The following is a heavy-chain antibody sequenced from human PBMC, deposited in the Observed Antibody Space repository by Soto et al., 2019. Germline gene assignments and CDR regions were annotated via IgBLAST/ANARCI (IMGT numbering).Heavy chain of an antibody. CDR1: GGTFSSYA. CDR3: ARTVRYDSSGYKDYYGMDV. D-gene: IGHD3-22*01. V-gene: IGHV1-69*13. Sequence: SVKVSCKASGGTFSSYAISWVRQAPGQGLEWMGGIIPIFGTANYAQKFQGRVTITADESTSTAYMELSSLRSEDTAVYYCARTVRYDSSGYKDYYGMDVWGQGTTVTVSS. J-gene: IGHJ6*02. CDR2: IIPIFGTA.